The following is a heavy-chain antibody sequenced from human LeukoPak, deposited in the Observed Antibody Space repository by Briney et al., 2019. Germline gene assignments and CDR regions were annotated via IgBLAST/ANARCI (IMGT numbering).Heavy chain of an antibody. V-gene: IGHV3-21*01. Sequence: TGGSLRLSCAASGFTFSSYSMNWVRQAPGKGLEWVSSISSSSSYIYYADSVKGRFTISRDNAKNSLYLQMNSLRAEDTAVYYCARDFRPLGAFDIWGQGTMVTVPS. CDR1: GFTFSSYS. CDR3: ARDFRPLGAFDI. J-gene: IGHJ3*02. D-gene: IGHD7-27*01. CDR2: ISSSSSYI.